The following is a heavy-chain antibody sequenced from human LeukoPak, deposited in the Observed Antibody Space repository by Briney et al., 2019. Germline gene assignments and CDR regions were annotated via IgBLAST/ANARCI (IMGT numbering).Heavy chain of an antibody. Sequence: GGSLRLSRAAPGFTFSSYGMHWVRQAPGKGLEWVAVIWYDGSNEYCADSVKGRFTISRDNSKNTLYLQMNSLRAEDTAVYYCARDHEWGRAYFDYWGQGTLVTVSS. V-gene: IGHV3-33*01. CDR3: ARDHEWGRAYFDY. CDR1: GFTFSSYG. CDR2: IWYDGSNE. J-gene: IGHJ4*02. D-gene: IGHD1-26*01.